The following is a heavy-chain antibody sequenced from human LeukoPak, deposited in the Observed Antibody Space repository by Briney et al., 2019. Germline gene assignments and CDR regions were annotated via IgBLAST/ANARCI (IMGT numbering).Heavy chain of an antibody. Sequence: SETLSLTCSVSGGSISSLYWSWIRQPPGKRLERIGYIYYTGTTNYNPSLKSRVTMFVDMSKNQFSLRLSSVTAADTAVYYCARHRAYSSSSPFDYWGQGTLVTVSS. CDR2: IYYTGTT. V-gene: IGHV4-59*08. D-gene: IGHD6-6*01. J-gene: IGHJ4*02. CDR1: GGSISSLY. CDR3: ARHRAYSSSSPFDY.